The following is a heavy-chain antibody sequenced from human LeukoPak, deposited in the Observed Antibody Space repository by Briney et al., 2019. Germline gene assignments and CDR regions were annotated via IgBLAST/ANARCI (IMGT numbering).Heavy chain of an antibody. CDR3: ARDPGAMIRGDRAHDY. V-gene: IGHV3-21*01. Sequence: PGGSLRLSCAASGFTYSSYSMSWVRQAPGKGLEWVSSISSSSSYIYYADSVKGRFTISRDNAKNSLYLQMNSLRAEDTAVYYCARDPGAMIRGDRAHDYWGQGTLVTVSS. CDR1: GFTYSSYS. CDR2: ISSSSSYI. D-gene: IGHD3-10*01. J-gene: IGHJ4*02.